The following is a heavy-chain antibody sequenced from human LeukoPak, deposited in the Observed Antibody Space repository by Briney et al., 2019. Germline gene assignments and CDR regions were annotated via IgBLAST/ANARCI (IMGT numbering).Heavy chain of an antibody. CDR2: FFHSGTT. V-gene: IGHV4-39*07. CDR3: ARGGSAVNVLRYFDWLSMGGAFDI. D-gene: IGHD3-9*01. J-gene: IGHJ3*02. Sequence: SETLSLTCTVSGGSISSSSYYWVWIRQPPGEGLEWIGSFFHSGTTYYNPSLKSRVTISADSSKNQFSLKLRSVTAADTAVYYCARGGSAVNVLRYFDWLSMGGAFDIWGQGTMVTVSS. CDR1: GGSISSSSYY.